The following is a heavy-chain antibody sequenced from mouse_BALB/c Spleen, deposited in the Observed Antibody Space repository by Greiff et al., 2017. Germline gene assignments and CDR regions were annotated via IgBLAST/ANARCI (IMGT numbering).Heavy chain of an antibody. CDR2: IDPENGDT. J-gene: IGHJ2*01. CDR3: NAWGGNYFPFDY. CDR1: GFNIKDYY. V-gene: IGHV14-4*02. D-gene: IGHD2-1*01. Sequence: EVQLQQSGAELARSGASVKLSCTASGFNIKDYYMHWVKQRPEQGLEWIGWIDPENGDTEYAPKFQGKATMTADTSSNTAYLQLSSLTSEDTAVYYCNAWGGNYFPFDYWGQGTTLTVSS.